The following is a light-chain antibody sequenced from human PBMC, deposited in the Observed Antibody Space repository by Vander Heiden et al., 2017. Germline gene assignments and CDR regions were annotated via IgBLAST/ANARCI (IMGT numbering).Light chain of an antibody. CDR1: SSDVGGYNF. J-gene: IGLJ2*01. V-gene: IGLV2-8*01. CDR2: GVS. CDR3: SSYAGNNIFI. Sequence: QSALTHPPSASGSPGQPVTISCTGTSSDVGGYNFVSWYQQHPTEAPNLRIYGVSKRPSGVPDRFSGSKSGNTASLTVSGLQAEDEADYYCSSYAGNNIFIFGGGTKLTVL.